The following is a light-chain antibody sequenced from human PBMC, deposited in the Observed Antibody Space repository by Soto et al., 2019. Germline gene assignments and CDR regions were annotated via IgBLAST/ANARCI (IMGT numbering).Light chain of an antibody. CDR1: NIGSKN. V-gene: IGLV3-9*01. CDR3: QVWDSSTAGVV. J-gene: IGLJ2*01. Sequence: YELTQPLSVSVALGQTARITCGGNNIGSKNVHWYQQKPGQAPVLVIYRDSNRPSGIPERFSGSNSGNTATLTISRAQAGDEADYYCQVWDSSTAGVVFGGGTKLTVL. CDR2: RDS.